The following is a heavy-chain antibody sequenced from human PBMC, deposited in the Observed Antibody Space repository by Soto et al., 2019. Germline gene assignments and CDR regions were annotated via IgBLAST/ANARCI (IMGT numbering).Heavy chain of an antibody. V-gene: IGHV1-24*01. CDR2: FDPEDGET. CDR1: GYTLTELS. Sequence: ASVKVSCKVPGYTLTELSMHWVRQAPGKGLEWMGGFDPEDGETIYAQKFQGRVTMTEDTSTDTAYMELSSLRSEDTAVYYCATVSWSLGAFDIWGQGTMVTVSS. CDR3: ATVSWSLGAFDI. J-gene: IGHJ3*02. D-gene: IGHD2-8*02.